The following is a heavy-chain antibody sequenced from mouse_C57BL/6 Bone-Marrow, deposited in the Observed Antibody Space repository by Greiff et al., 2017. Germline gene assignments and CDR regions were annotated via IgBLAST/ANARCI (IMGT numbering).Heavy chain of an antibody. Sequence: VQLQQSGAELVRPGASVKLSCTASGFNIKDDYMHWVKQRPEQGLEWIGWIDPENGDTEYASKFQGKATITADTSSNTAYLQLSSLTSEDTAVYYCAQGGYDVYFDVWGTGTTVTVSS. CDR3: AQGGYDVYFDV. V-gene: IGHV14-4*01. CDR2: IDPENGDT. CDR1: GFNIKDDY. J-gene: IGHJ1*03. D-gene: IGHD2-2*01.